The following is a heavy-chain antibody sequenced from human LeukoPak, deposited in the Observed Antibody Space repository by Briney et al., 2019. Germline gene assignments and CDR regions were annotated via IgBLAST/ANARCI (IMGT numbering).Heavy chain of an antibody. CDR3: ARDGYYDFWSGYSGYYMDV. CDR1: GYTFTSYG. J-gene: IGHJ6*03. V-gene: IGHV1-18*01. Sequence: GASVKVSCKASGYTFTSYGISWVRQAPGQGLEGMGWISACNGNTNYAQKLQGRVTMTTDTSTSTAYMELRSLRSDDTAVYYGARDGYYDFWSGYSGYYMDVWGKGTTVTVSS. D-gene: IGHD3-3*01. CDR2: ISACNGNT.